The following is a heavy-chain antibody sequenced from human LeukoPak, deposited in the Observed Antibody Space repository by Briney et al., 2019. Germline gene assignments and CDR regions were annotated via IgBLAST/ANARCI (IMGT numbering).Heavy chain of an antibody. CDR1: GSILRSHW. Sequence: GGSLRLSCAASGSILRSHWMNWVRQAPGKGLEGVANRKEDGTQTYYLESVRGRFTISRDYAKDSLYLQMDSLSVEDTAVYYCVAKRRIPPNYSDYWGQGTLVTVSS. V-gene: IGHV3-7*01. CDR3: VAKRRIPPNYSDY. J-gene: IGHJ4*02. CDR2: RKEDGTQT.